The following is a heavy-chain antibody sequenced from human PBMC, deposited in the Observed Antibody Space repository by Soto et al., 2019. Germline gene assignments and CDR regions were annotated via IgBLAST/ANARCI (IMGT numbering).Heavy chain of an antibody. CDR1: GDSFITYS. J-gene: IGHJ5*01. V-gene: IGHV5-51*01. Sequence: GESLKISCKGSGDSFITYSIGWVRQVPGKGLEWVANLHSGDSNARYSPSFQGQVTISVDKSINTAYLQWSSLKASDTAFYYCAAWRYSNWFDSWGQGTLVTVSS. D-gene: IGHD4-4*01. CDR3: AAWRYSNWFDS. CDR2: LHSGDSNA.